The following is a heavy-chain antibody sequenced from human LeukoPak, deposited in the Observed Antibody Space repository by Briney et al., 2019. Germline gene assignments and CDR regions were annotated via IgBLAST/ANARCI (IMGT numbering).Heavy chain of an antibody. CDR3: ARDPGYCSGGSCYPYYFDY. CDR2: ISSSSSYI. D-gene: IGHD2-15*01. J-gene: IGHJ4*02. V-gene: IGHV3-21*01. CDR1: GFTFSSYS. Sequence: PGGSLRLSCAASGFTFSSYSMNWVRQAPGKGLEWVSSISSSSSYIYYADSVKGRFTISRDSAKNSLYLQMNSLRAEDTAVYYCARDPGYCSGGSCYPYYFDYWGQGTLVTVSS.